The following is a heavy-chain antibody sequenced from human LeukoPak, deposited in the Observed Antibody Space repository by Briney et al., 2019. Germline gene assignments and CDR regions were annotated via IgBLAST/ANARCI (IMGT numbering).Heavy chain of an antibody. CDR1: GFTFSSYS. CDR2: IKQDGSEK. J-gene: IGHJ4*02. V-gene: IGHV3-7*01. Sequence: GGSLRLSCAASGFTFSSYSMNWVRQAPGKGLECVAIIKQDGSEKYNVSSVKGRFTISRDNAKNSLYLQMNSLRVEDTAVYYCGREWAVDFWGQGTLVTVSS. CDR3: GREWAVDF.